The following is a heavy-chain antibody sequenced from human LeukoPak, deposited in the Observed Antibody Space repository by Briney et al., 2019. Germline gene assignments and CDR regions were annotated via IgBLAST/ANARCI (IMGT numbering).Heavy chain of an antibody. V-gene: IGHV1-69*04. Sequence: GASVKVSCKASGGTFSSYAISWVRQAPGQGLEWMGRIIPILGIANYAQKFQGRVTITADKSTSTAYMELSSLRSEDTAVYYCARGPSAPGAGTWFDPWGQGTLVTVSS. CDR1: GGTFSSYA. CDR3: ARGPSAPGAGTWFDP. J-gene: IGHJ5*02. CDR2: IIPILGIA. D-gene: IGHD6-19*01.